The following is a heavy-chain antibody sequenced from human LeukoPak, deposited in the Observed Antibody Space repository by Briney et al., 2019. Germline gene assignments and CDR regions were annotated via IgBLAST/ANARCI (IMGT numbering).Heavy chain of an antibody. V-gene: IGHV1-2*02. J-gene: IGHJ4*02. Sequence: ASVKVSCKASGYTFTGYYVHWVRQAPGQGLEWMGWINPNSGGTNYAQKFQGRVTMTRDTSISTAYMELSRLRSDDTAVYYCARVLTLRTGHFDYCGQGTLVTVSS. CDR2: INPNSGGT. CDR3: ARVLTLRTGHFDY. CDR1: GYTFTGYY. D-gene: IGHD1-1*01.